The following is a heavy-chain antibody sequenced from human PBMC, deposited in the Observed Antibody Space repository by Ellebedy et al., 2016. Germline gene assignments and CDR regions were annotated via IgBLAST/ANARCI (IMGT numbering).Heavy chain of an antibody. D-gene: IGHD6-13*01. V-gene: IGHV3-23*01. CDR1: GFTFSSYA. CDR3: ARDSRSSSWYNHNMDV. J-gene: IGHJ6*03. CDR2: ISGSGGST. Sequence: GESLKISXPASGFTFSSYAMSRVRQAPGKGLEWVSAISGSGGSTYYADSVKGRFTISRDNSKNTLYLQMNSLRTEDTAVYYCARDSRSSSWYNHNMDVWGEGTTVTVSS.